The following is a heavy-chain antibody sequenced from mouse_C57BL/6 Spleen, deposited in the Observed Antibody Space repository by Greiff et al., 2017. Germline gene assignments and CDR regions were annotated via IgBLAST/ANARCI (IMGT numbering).Heavy chain of an antibody. CDR2: IDPSDSYT. V-gene: IGHV1-69*01. CDR1: GYTFTSYW. J-gene: IGHJ3*01. Sequence: QVQLQQPGAELVMPGASVKLSCKASGYTFTSYWMHWVKQRPGQGLEWIGEIDPSDSYTNYNQKFKGQSTLTVDKTSSTAYMHLSSLTSEDSAVYYFAAGGYLWFAYWGQGTLVTVSA. D-gene: IGHD2-2*01. CDR3: AAGGYLWFAY.